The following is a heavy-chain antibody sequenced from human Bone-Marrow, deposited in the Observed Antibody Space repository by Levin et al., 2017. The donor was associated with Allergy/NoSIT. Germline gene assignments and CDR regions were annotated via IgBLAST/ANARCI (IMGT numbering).Heavy chain of an antibody. J-gene: IGHJ4*02. D-gene: IGHD3-10*01. CDR1: GYSFTSYW. CDR3: ARRADYYGAGSPFDY. Sequence: GESLKISCKGSGYSFTSYWIGWVRQMPGKGLEWMGIIYPGDSDTRYSPSFQGQVTISADKSISTAYLQWSSLKASDTAMYYCARRADYYGAGSPFDYWGQGTLVTVSS. CDR2: IYPGDSDT. V-gene: IGHV5-51*01.